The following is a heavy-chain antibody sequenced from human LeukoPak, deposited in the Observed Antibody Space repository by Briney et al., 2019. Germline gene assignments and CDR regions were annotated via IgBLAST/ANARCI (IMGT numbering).Heavy chain of an antibody. CDR1: GFIFSNYG. J-gene: IGHJ4*02. Sequence: GGSLRLSCAASGFIFSNYGMHWVRQAPGKGLEWVAVIAYDGSNKYYADSVKGRFTISRDNAKNSLYLQMNSLRAEDTAVYYCVRRGNRWGDYWGQGTLVTVSS. V-gene: IGHV3-30*03. CDR3: VRRGNRWGDY. CDR2: IAYDGSNK. D-gene: IGHD3-16*01.